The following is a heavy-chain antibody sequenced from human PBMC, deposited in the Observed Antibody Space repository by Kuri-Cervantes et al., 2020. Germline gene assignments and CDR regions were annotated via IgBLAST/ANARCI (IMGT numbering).Heavy chain of an antibody. CDR2: IVVGSGNT. Sequence: SVKVSCKASGFTSTRSAVQWVRQARGQRLEWIGWIVVGSGNTDYAQKFQERVTITADKSTSTAYMELSSLRSEDTAVYYCARESGVRGVITYYYYYGMDVWGQGTTVTVSS. J-gene: IGHJ6*02. CDR3: ARESGVRGVITYYYYYGMDV. V-gene: IGHV1-58*01. D-gene: IGHD3-10*01. CDR1: GFTSTRSA.